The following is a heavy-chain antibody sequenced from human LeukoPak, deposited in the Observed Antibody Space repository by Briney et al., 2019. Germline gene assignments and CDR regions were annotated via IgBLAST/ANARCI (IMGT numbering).Heavy chain of an antibody. CDR3: ARGGYDILTGYYRYFSDY. Sequence: GGSLRLSCAASGFTFDDYTMHWVRQAPGKGLEWVSLISWDGGSTYYADSVKGRFTISRDNSKNSLYLQMNSLRVEDTAVYYCARGGYDILTGYYRYFSDYWGQGTLVTVSS. V-gene: IGHV3-43*01. J-gene: IGHJ4*02. D-gene: IGHD3-9*01. CDR2: ISWDGGST. CDR1: GFTFDDYT.